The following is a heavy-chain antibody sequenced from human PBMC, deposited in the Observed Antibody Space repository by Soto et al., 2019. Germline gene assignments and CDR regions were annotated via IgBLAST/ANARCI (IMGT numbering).Heavy chain of an antibody. V-gene: IGHV4-4*02. CDR1: GGSISSSNW. D-gene: IGHD4-17*01. CDR2: IYHSGST. CDR3: ARFMTTVTNLAFDI. Sequence: QEQLQESGPGLEKPSGTVSLTCAVFGGSISSSNWWSWVRQPPGRGLDWIGEIYHSGSTNYNPSLKSRVTISVDKSKNQFSLKLSSVTAAGTAVYYCARFMTTVTNLAFDIWGQGTMVTVSS. J-gene: IGHJ3*02.